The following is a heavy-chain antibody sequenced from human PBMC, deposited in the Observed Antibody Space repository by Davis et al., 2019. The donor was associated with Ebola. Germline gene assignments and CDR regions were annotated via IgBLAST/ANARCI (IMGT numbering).Heavy chain of an antibody. J-gene: IGHJ6*03. CDR2: ISAYNGNT. CDR3: ARQIPQVVVPAAMGENYYYYMDV. D-gene: IGHD2-2*01. Sequence: ASVKVSCKASGYTFTGYYMHWVRQAPGQGLEWMGWISAYNGNTNYAQKLQGRVTMATDTSTSTAYMELRSLRSEDTAVYYCARQIPQVVVPAAMGENYYYYMDVWGKGTTVTVSS. V-gene: IGHV1-18*04. CDR1: GYTFTGYY.